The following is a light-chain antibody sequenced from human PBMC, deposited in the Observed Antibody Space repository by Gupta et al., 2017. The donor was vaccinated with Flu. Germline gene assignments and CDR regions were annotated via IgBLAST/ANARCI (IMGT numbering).Light chain of an antibody. Sequence: TPGEPASISCRSSQSLLHSNGFNYLDWYLQKPGQSPQLLIYLGSNRASGVPDRFSGSGSGTDFTLKISRVEAEDVGVYYCRQALRTPYSFGQGTKLEIK. CDR3: RQALRTPYS. J-gene: IGKJ2*03. V-gene: IGKV2-28*01. CDR2: LGS. CDR1: QSLLHSNGFNY.